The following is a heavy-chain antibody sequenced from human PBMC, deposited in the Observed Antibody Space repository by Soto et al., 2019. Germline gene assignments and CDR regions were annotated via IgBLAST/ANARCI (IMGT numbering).Heavy chain of an antibody. Sequence: EVQLVESGGGLVEPGGSLRLSCAASGFTFSNHYMDWVRQAPGKGLEWVGRIGNKANSDTTHYAASVKGRFTVSRDESKNSPYLQMTSLKPEDTAVYYCAREGTYQRPDFDYWGQGILVTVSS. V-gene: IGHV3-72*01. J-gene: IGHJ4*02. CDR1: GFTFSNHY. CDR3: AREGTYQRPDFDY. CDR2: IGNKANSDTT. D-gene: IGHD2-2*01.